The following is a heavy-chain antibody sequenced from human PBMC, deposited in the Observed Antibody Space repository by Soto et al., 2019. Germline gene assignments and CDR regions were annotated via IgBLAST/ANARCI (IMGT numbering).Heavy chain of an antibody. Sequence: SVKVSCKASGGTFSSYAISWVRQAPGQGLEWMGGIIPIFGAANYAQKFQGRVTITADESTSTAYMELSSLRSEDTAVYYCAQGRVVRGVRGYYYGMDVWGQGTTVTVSS. J-gene: IGHJ6*02. CDR1: GGTFSSYA. D-gene: IGHD3-10*01. CDR2: IIPIFGAA. CDR3: AQGRVVRGVRGYYYGMDV. V-gene: IGHV1-69*13.